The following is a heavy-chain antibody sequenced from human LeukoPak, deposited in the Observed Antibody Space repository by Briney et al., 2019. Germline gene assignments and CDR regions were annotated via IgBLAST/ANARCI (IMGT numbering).Heavy chain of an antibody. CDR2: IYYSGST. Sequence: SETLSLTCTVSGGSISSSSYYWGWIRQPPGKGLEWIGSIYYSGSTYYNPSLKSRVTISVDTSKNQFSLKLSSVTAADTAVYYCARRGVYSSSSRGAFDYWGQGTLVTVSS. D-gene: IGHD6-6*01. V-gene: IGHV4-39*01. J-gene: IGHJ4*02. CDR3: ARRGVYSSSSRGAFDY. CDR1: GGSISSSSYY.